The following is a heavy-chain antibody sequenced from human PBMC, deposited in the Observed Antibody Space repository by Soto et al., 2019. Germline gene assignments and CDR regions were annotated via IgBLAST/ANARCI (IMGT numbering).Heavy chain of an antibody. CDR1: GFTFGDYA. D-gene: IGHD2-21*02. CDR2: IRSKAYGGTT. CDR3: TRDPLYCGGDCYYY. J-gene: IGHJ4*02. V-gene: IGHV3-49*04. Sequence: GGSLRLSCTASGFTFGDYAMSWVRQAPGKGLEWVGFIRSKAYGGTTEYAASVKGRFTISRDDSKSIAYLQMNSLKTEDTAVYYCTRDPLYCGGDCYYYWGQGTLVTVSS.